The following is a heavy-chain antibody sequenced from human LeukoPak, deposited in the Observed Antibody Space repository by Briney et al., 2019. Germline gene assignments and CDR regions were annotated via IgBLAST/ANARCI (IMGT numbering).Heavy chain of an antibody. J-gene: IGHJ4*02. CDR1: GGTFSSYA. CDR3: ARFVEWLRVFDY. D-gene: IGHD5-12*01. Sequence: GASVKVSCKASGGTFSSYAISWVRQAPGQGLEWMGGIIPIFGTANYAQKFQGRVTITADESTSTAYMELSSLRSEDTAVYYCARFVEWLRVFDYWGQGTLVTVSS. CDR2: IIPIFGTA. V-gene: IGHV1-69*13.